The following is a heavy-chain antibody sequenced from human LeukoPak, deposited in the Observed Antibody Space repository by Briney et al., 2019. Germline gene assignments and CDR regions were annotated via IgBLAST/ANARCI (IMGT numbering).Heavy chain of an antibody. CDR3: VREPGGTGYFDY. V-gene: IGHV1-2*02. J-gene: IGHJ4*02. Sequence: VASVKVSCKASGYTFNGYYIHWVRQAPGQGLEYMGSINLNSGGTNYAQKFQGRVTMTRDTSISTAYMELRSLRSDDTAVYYCVREPGGTGYFDYWGQGTLVTVSS. D-gene: IGHD1-1*01. CDR1: GYTFNGYY. CDR2: INLNSGGT.